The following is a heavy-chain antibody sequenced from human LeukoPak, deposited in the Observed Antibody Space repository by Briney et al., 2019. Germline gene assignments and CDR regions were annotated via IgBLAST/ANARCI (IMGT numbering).Heavy chain of an antibody. J-gene: IGHJ3*02. V-gene: IGHV3-23*01. CDR2: SVSGFTT. CDR3: AKAGEEVATISPFEM. Sequence: GGSLRLSCAASGFTFSNYAITWVRQAPGRGLEWVSSSVSGFTTYYADSVKGRFTISRDNSKNTLSLQLNSLRAEDTAVYYCAKAGEEVATISPFEMWGQGTKVTVSS. CDR1: GFTFSNYA. D-gene: IGHD5-24*01.